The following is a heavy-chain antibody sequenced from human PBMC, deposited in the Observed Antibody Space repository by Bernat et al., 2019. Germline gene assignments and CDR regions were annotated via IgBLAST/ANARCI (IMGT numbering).Heavy chain of an antibody. D-gene: IGHD1-7*01. CDR2: IYYSGST. CDR1: GGSISSYY. CDR3: ASGPPFVNWNYAGWFDP. J-gene: IGHJ5*02. Sequence: QVQLQESGPGLVKPSETLSLTCTVSGGSISSYYWSWIRQPPGKGLEWIGYIYYSGSTNYNPSLKSRVTISVDTSKNQFSLKLSSVTAADTAVYYCASGPPFVNWNYAGWFDPWGQGTLVTVSS. V-gene: IGHV4-59*08.